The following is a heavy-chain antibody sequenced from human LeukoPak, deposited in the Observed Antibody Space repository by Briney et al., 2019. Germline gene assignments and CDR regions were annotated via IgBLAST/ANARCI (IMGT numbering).Heavy chain of an antibody. D-gene: IGHD1-26*01. CDR3: ARYSFPVGRHFDY. V-gene: IGHV4-39*01. J-gene: IGHJ4*02. Sequence: SETLSLTCTVSGGSISSSSYYWGWIRQPPGKGLEWIGSIYYSGSTYYNPSLKSRVTISVDTSMTQFSLKVSSVTAADTAVYYCARYSFPVGRHFDYWGQGTLVTVSS. CDR1: GGSISSSSYY. CDR2: IYYSGST.